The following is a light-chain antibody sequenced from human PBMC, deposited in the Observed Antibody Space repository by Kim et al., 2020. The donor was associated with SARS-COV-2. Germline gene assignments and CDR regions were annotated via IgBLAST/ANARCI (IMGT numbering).Light chain of an antibody. CDR1: QNTNKF. CDR3: QQFDDIPFT. Sequence: AMEGEGRTTTCLQGQNTNKFLNWEQQKPGKARRHLLKAESLLETGVPTGDRGSRTGTDITCTITSLQPDDIATYYCQQFDDIPFTFGGGTKVDIK. CDR2: AES. V-gene: IGKV1-33*01. J-gene: IGKJ4*02.